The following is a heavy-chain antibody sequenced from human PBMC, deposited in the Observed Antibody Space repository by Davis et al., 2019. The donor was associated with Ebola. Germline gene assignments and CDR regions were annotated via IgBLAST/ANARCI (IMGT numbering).Heavy chain of an antibody. V-gene: IGHV1-18*01. Sequence: SVKVSCKASVYTFTRYGISWVRHAPGQGLEWMGWISAHNGNTNYAQNLQGRVTMTTDTSTITAYMEVRSLRYDDTAVYYCARAVTMVLPSGWFDPWGQGTLVTVSS. D-gene: IGHD3-10*01. CDR3: ARAVTMVLPSGWFDP. CDR2: ISAHNGNT. CDR1: VYTFTRYG. J-gene: IGHJ5*02.